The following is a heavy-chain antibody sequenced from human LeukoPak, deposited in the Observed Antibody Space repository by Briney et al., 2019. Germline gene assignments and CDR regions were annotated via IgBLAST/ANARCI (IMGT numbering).Heavy chain of an antibody. CDR1: GGSISSYY. J-gene: IGHJ6*03. D-gene: IGHD2-2*01. V-gene: IGHV4-4*07. CDR3: ARSQGGYQLLRFGYYYMDV. Sequence: PSETLSLTCTVSGGSISSYYWSWLRQPAGKGLEWIGRIYTSGSTNYNPSLKSRVTMSVDRSKNQFSLKLSSVTAADTAVYYCARSQGGYQLLRFGYYYMDVWGKGTTVTVSS. CDR2: IYTSGST.